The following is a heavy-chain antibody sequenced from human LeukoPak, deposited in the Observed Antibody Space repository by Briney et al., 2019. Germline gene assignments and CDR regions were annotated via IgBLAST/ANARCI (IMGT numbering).Heavy chain of an antibody. D-gene: IGHD4-17*01. CDR3: AREKTVTTMVADYYCGMDV. CDR2: IYYSGST. CDR1: GGSISSYY. V-gene: IGHV4-59*01. Sequence: SETLSLTCTVSGGSISSYYWSWIRQPPGKGLEWIGYIYYSGSTNYNPSLKSRVTISVDTSKNQFSLKLSYVTAADTAVYYCAREKTVTTMVADYYCGMDVWGQGTTVTVSS. J-gene: IGHJ6*02.